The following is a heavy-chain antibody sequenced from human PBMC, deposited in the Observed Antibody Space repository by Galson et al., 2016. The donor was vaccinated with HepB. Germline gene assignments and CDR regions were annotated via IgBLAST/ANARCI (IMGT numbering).Heavy chain of an antibody. CDR2: IIPIFGTP. J-gene: IGHJ4*02. CDR3: GKEEKYGGVWSDY. Sequence: SVKVSCKASGGTFSNYAITWVRQVPGQGLEWMGGIIPIFGTPKYAQKFQGRVTITADESTSTIYIEVSSLRSEDTAMYYCGKEEKYGGVWSDYWGQGALVTVSP. V-gene: IGHV1-69*13. D-gene: IGHD3-3*01. CDR1: GGTFSNYA.